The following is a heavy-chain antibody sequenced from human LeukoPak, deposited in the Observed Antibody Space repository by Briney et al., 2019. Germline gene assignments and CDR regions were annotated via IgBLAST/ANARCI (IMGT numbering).Heavy chain of an antibody. V-gene: IGHV3-21*01. D-gene: IGHD3-16*02. Sequence: PGGSLRLSCAASGFTFSSYSMNWVRQAPGKGLEWVSSISSSSSYIYYADSVKGRFTISRDNAKNSLYLQMNSLRAEDTAVYYCARVFPPPEFSESYGMDVWGQGTTVTVSS. CDR1: GFTFSSYS. CDR2: ISSSSSYI. CDR3: ARVFPPPEFSESYGMDV. J-gene: IGHJ6*02.